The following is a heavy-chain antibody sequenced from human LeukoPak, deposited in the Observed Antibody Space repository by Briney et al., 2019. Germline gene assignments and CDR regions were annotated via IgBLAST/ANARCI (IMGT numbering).Heavy chain of an antibody. D-gene: IGHD2-15*01. J-gene: IGHJ3*02. CDR1: GYTFTGYY. CDR2: INPNSGGT. V-gene: IGHV1-2*02. Sequence: ASVKVSCKASGYTFTGYYIHWVRQAPGQGLEWMGWINPNSGGTNYAQKFQGRVTMTRDTSISTAYMELSRLRSDDTAVYYYARGPPVEGYCSGGSCKDAFDIWGQGTMVTVSS. CDR3: ARGPPVEGYCSGGSCKDAFDI.